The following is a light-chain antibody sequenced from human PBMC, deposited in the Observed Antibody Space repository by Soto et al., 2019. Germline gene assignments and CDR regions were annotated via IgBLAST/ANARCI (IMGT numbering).Light chain of an antibody. CDR1: QSVLYSSNNKNY. V-gene: IGKV4-1*01. Sequence: DIVMTQSPDSLAVSLGERATINCKSSQSVLYSSNNKNYLAWYQQKPGQPPKLLIYWASTREFGVPDRFSGSGSGTDFTLTISGLQAEDGAVYYCQQYYTTPRTFGQGTKVEIK. CDR2: WAS. CDR3: QQYYTTPRT. J-gene: IGKJ1*01.